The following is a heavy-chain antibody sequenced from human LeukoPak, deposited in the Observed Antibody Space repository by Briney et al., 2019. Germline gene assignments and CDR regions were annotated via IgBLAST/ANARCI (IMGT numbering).Heavy chain of an antibody. CDR3: ARELRRVFDWFDP. J-gene: IGHJ5*02. CDR1: GYTFTGYY. Sequence: EASVKVSCKASGYTFTGYYMHWVRQAPGQGLEWMGWINPNSGGTNYAQKFQGRVTMTRDTSISTAHMELSRLRSDDTAVYYCARELRRVFDWFDPWGQGTLVTVSS. CDR2: INPNSGGT. V-gene: IGHV1-2*02.